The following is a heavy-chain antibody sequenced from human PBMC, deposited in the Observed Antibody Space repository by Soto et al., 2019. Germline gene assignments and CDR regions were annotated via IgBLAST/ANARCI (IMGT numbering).Heavy chain of an antibody. Sequence: GASVKVSCKASGYTFTSYAMHLVRPAPRQRLEWMGWINAGNGNTKYSQKFQGRVTITRDTSASTAYMELSSLRSEDTAVYYCARDKRRIAAAGTGWFDPWGQGTLVTVSS. CDR3: ARDKRRIAAAGTGWFDP. D-gene: IGHD6-13*01. CDR1: GYTFTSYA. CDR2: INAGNGNT. V-gene: IGHV1-3*01. J-gene: IGHJ5*02.